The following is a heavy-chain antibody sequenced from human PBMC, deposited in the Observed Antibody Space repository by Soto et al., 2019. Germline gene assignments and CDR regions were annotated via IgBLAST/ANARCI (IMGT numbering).Heavy chain of an antibody. D-gene: IGHD3-16*02. CDR2: TFYTGNT. Sequence: QVQLQESGPGLEKPSETLALSCPVSGVSISSYYWNWVRHPPGKGLEWIGQTFYTGNTAYNPSHKGRVTVSVDTSRNQFSLTLSSVTAADTAVYYCAWRPVIPAGQFYLDVWGKGTTVTVSS. CDR3: AWRPVIPAGQFYLDV. J-gene: IGHJ6*04. CDR1: GVSISSYY. V-gene: IGHV4-59*08.